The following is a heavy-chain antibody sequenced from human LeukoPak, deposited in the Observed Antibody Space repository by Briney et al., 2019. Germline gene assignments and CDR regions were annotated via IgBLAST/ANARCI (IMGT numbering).Heavy chain of an antibody. CDR2: INPKSGRT. CDR3: ARADFVDAGPYLIGP. J-gene: IGHJ4*02. D-gene: IGHD3-3*01. Sequence: ASVRVSCKTSGYSFTDYYIHWVRQAPGQGLEWMGWINPKSGRTSSARKFQDRVTMTRDPSISTVYMDMAWLTSDDTAIYFCARADFVDAGPYLIGPRGQGTLVTVSS. V-gene: IGHV1-2*02. CDR1: GYSFTDYY.